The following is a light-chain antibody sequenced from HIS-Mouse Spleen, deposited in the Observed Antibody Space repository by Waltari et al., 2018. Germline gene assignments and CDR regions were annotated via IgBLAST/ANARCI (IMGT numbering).Light chain of an antibody. CDR1: SSNIGNNY. Sequence: QSVLTPPPSVSAAPGQTVTISCSGSSSNIGNNYVSWSPQLPGTAPKLLIYGNNKRPSGIPDRFSGSKSGTSATLGITGLQTGDEADYYCGTWDSSLSAGVFGGGTKLTVL. V-gene: IGLV1-51*01. J-gene: IGLJ2*01. CDR2: GNN. CDR3: GTWDSSLSAGV.